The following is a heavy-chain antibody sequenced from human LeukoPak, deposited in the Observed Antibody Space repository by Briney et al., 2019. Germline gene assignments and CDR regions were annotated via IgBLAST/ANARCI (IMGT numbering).Heavy chain of an antibody. CDR2: ISSSSSTI. Sequence: GGSLRLSCAASGFTFSSYSMNWVRQAPGEGLELVLYISSSSSTIYYADSVKRRFTISRDNAKNSLYLQMNSLRAEDTAVYYCAREQYYDFWSGPPHFFDYWGQGTLVTVSS. CDR1: GFTFSSYS. CDR3: AREQYYDFWSGPPHFFDY. V-gene: IGHV3-48*04. D-gene: IGHD3-3*01. J-gene: IGHJ4*02.